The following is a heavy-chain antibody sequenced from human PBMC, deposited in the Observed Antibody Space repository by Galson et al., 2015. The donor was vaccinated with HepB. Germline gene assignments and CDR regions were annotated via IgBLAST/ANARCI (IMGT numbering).Heavy chain of an antibody. CDR2: ISGSGGST. CDR3: AKDGGYSSGWLNWFDP. J-gene: IGHJ5*02. V-gene: IGHV3-23*01. Sequence: SLRLSCAASGFTFSSYAMSWVRQAPGKGLEWVSAISGSGGSTYYADSVKGRFTISRDNSKNTLYLQMNSLRAEDTAVYYCAKDGGYSSGWLNWFDPWGQGTLVTVSS. D-gene: IGHD6-19*01. CDR1: GFTFSSYA.